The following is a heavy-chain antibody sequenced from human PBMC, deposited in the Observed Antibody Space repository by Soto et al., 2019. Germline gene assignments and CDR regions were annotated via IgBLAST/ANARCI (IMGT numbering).Heavy chain of an antibody. V-gene: IGHV5-51*01. CDR1: GYSFSSYW. CDR2: IYPSDSET. D-gene: IGHD2-15*01. CDR3: ARSGYYCSGGSCYSPYYYYGLDV. Sequence: PGESLKISCKASGYSFSSYWIGWVRQMPGKGLEWMGIIYPSDSETIYSPSFQGQVTISADKSIRTAYLQWSSLQASDTAMYFCARSGYYCSGGSCYSPYYYYGLDVWGQGTTVTVSS. J-gene: IGHJ6*02.